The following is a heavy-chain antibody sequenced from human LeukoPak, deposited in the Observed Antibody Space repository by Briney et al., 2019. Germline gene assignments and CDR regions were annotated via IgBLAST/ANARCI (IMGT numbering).Heavy chain of an antibody. CDR3: ARAGYSSGWYLSAFDI. V-gene: IGHV6-1*01. D-gene: IGHD6-19*01. CDR1: GDSVSSNSAA. J-gene: IGHJ3*02. CDR2: TYYRSKWYN. Sequence: SQTLSLTCAISGDSVSSNSAAWNWIRQSPSRGLEWLGRTYYRSKWYNDYAVSVKSRITINPDTSKNQFSLQLNSVTPEDTAVYYCARAGYSSGWYLSAFDIWGQGAMVTVSS.